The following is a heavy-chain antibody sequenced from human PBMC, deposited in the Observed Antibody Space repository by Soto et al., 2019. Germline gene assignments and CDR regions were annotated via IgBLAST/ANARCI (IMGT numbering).Heavy chain of an antibody. D-gene: IGHD6-19*01. CDR2: IYHTGST. CDR1: NGSISSSNW. CDR3: ARAVAGLDFDY. J-gene: IGHJ4*02. Sequence: HVQLQESGPGLVKPSGTLSLTCAVSNGSISSSNWWNWVRQPPGMELEWIGEIYHTGSTNYNPSLKSRVTISVDKYKNQCSLWLNSVTAADTAVYYCARAVAGLDFDYWGQGTLVTVSS. V-gene: IGHV4-4*02.